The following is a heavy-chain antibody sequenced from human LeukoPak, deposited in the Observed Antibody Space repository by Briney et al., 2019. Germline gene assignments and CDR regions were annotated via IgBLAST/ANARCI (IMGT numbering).Heavy chain of an antibody. CDR2: ASSDGDTT. J-gene: IGHJ4*02. CDR3: AKEGSTTFREDFDC. Sequence: GGSLRLSCAASGFTFSRYGMHWVRQAPGKGLEWVAVASSDGDTTYYADSVKGLFTISRDNSRNTLYLQMNSLRAEDTAVYYCAKEGSTTFREDFDCWGQGTLVIVSS. CDR1: GFTFSRYG. D-gene: IGHD3-16*01. V-gene: IGHV3-30*18.